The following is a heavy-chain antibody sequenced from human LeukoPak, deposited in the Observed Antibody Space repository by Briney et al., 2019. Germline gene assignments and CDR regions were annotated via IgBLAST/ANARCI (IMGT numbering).Heavy chain of an antibody. CDR2: IYTSGST. V-gene: IGHV4-61*02. Sequence: PSQTLSLTCTVSGGSISSGSYYWSWIRQPAGKVLEWIGRIYTSGSTNYNPSLKSRVTISVDTSKNQFSLRLSSVTAADTAVYYCARDGGYSYGYVDFAYWGQGTLVTVSS. D-gene: IGHD5-18*01. J-gene: IGHJ4*02. CDR1: GGSISSGSYY. CDR3: ARDGGYSYGYVDFAY.